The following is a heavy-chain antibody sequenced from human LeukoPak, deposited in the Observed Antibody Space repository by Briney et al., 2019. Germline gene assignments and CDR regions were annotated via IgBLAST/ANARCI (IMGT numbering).Heavy chain of an antibody. CDR3: AKGGSSWYYFDY. D-gene: IGHD6-13*01. CDR1: GFTFSDYY. CDR2: ISSSGNII. J-gene: IGHJ4*02. V-gene: IGHV3-11*01. Sequence: GGSLRLSCAASGFTFSDYYISWIRQAPGKGLEWVSYISSSGNIIYYADSVKGRFTVSRDNAKDSLFLQMNSLRAEDTAVYYCAKGGSSWYYFDYWGQGTLVTASS.